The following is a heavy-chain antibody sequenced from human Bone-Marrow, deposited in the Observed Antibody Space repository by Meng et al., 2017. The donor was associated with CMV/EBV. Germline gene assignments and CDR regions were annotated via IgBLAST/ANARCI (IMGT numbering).Heavy chain of an antibody. Sequence: GESLKISCAASGFTFSSYEMNWVRQAPGKGLEWVSYISSSGSTIYYVDSVKGRFTISRDNAKNSLYLQMNSLRAEDTAVYYCARVDCSSTSCYTLYYWGQGTLVTVSS. D-gene: IGHD2-2*02. CDR1: GFTFSSYE. CDR3: ARVDCSSTSCYTLYY. J-gene: IGHJ4*02. CDR2: ISSSGSTI. V-gene: IGHV3-48*03.